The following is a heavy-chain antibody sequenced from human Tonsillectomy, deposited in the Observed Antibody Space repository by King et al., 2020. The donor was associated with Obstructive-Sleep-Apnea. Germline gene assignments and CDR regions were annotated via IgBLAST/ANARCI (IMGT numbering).Heavy chain of an antibody. D-gene: IGHD3-10*01. CDR2: IDPSDSYT. CDR3: ARAGVYYGSGSLYYFDY. J-gene: IGHJ4*02. V-gene: IGHV5-10-1*03. Sequence: EVQLVESGAEVKKPGESLRISCKGSGYSFTSYWISWVRQMPGKGLEWMGRIDPSDSYTNYSTSFQGHVTISADKSISTAYLQWSSLKASDTAMYYCARAGVYYGSGSLYYFDYWGQGTLVTVSS. CDR1: GYSFTSYW.